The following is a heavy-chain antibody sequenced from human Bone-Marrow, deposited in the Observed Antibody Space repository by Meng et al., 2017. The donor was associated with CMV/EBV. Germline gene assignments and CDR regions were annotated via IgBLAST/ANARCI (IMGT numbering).Heavy chain of an antibody. CDR1: GFTFSSYS. V-gene: IGHV3-21*01. CDR3: ASVDYSNSYYYYYGMDV. CDR2: ISSSSSYI. D-gene: IGHD4-11*01. Sequence: GGSLRLSCAASGFTFSSYSMNWVRQAPGKGLEWVSSISSSSSYIYYADSVKGRFTISRDNAKNSLYLQMNSLRAEDTAVYYCASVDYSNSYYYYYGMDVWGQGTTVTFSS. J-gene: IGHJ6*02.